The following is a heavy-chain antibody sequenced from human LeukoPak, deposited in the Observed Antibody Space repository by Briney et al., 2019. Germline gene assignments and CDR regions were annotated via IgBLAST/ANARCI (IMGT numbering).Heavy chain of an antibody. V-gene: IGHV3-23*01. CDR2: ITGSGGTT. CDR3: ANGGTYSSGP. D-gene: IGHD3-22*01. Sequence: GSLRLSCVASGLTFSSHAMTWVRQTPGKGLEWVSGITGSGGTTYHAASVKGRFTISRDNSKNTLYLQINSLRAEDTAVYYCANGGTYSSGPWGQGTLVTVSS. CDR1: GLTFSSHA. J-gene: IGHJ5*02.